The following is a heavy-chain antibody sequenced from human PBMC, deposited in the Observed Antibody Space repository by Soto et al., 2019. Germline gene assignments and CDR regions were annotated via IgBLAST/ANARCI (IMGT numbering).Heavy chain of an antibody. CDR2: VNTGGSST. J-gene: IGHJ6*04. V-gene: IGHV3-23*01. Sequence: GGSLRLSCAASGFTFSSYAMSWVRLAPGKGLEWVSTVNTGGSSTFYADSVKGRFTISRDNSKNTLFLQMNSLRAEDTAIYYFTNFVYGGNSAPTSGRAFGGKGTTVPVS. CDR1: GFTFSSYA. CDR3: TNFVYGGNSAPTSGRAF. D-gene: IGHD4-17*01.